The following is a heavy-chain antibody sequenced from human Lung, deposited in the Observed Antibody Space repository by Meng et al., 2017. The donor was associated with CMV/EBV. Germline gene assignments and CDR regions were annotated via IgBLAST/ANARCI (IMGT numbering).Heavy chain of an antibody. Sequence: YSMDWVRPAPGQGIGWMGINNPSGGSTSYAQKFQGRVTMTRDTSTSTVYMKLSSLRSEDTAVYYCARDSPRCSSTSCYPRGGWFDPWGQGTLSPSPQ. J-gene: IGHJ5*02. CDR3: ARDSPRCSSTSCYPRGGWFDP. D-gene: IGHD2-2*01. CDR1: YS. V-gene: IGHV1-46*01. CDR2: NNPSGGST.